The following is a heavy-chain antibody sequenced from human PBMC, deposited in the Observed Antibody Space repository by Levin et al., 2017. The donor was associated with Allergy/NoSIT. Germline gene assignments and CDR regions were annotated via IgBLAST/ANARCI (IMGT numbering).Heavy chain of an antibody. D-gene: IGHD3-16*01. CDR1: GGSLSGYY. CDR2: INHSGST. CDR3: ARGRRGKIVPVWGY. J-gene: IGHJ4*02. V-gene: IGHV4-34*01. Sequence: SETLSLTCAVYGGSLSGYYWSWIRQPPGKGLEWIGEINHSGSTNYNPSLKSRVTMSVDTSKNQFSLKLSSVTAADTAVYYCARGRRGKIVPVWGYWGQGTLVTVSS.